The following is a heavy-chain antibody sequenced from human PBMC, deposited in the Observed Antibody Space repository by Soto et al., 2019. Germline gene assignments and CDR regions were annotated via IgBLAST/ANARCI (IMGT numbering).Heavy chain of an antibody. CDR3: GRGLFTGDY. CDR2: INPLGGST. V-gene: IGHV1-46*03. Sequence: QVQLVQSGAEVKKPGASVKVSCKASGYTFTNFYIHWVRQAPGQGLEWMAIINPLGGSTNYAQQFQGSGTVTMDKSASTVYMELSSLRSEDTAVYYCGRGLFTGDYWGQGTLVTVSS. CDR1: GYTFTNFY. J-gene: IGHJ4*02. D-gene: IGHD3-16*01.